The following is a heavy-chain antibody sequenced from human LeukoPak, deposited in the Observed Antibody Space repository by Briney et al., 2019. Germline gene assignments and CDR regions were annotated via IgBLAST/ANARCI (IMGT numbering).Heavy chain of an antibody. CDR2: ISGSGGST. Sequence: GGTLRLSCAASGFTFSSYGMSWVRQAPGKGLEWVSAISGSGGSTYYADSVKGRFTISRDNSKNTLYLQMNSLRAEDTAVYYCARAPGYCSGGSCYPAYYYYYMDVWGKGTTVTISS. CDR3: ARAPGYCSGGSCYPAYYYYYMDV. J-gene: IGHJ6*03. CDR1: GFTFSSYG. D-gene: IGHD2-15*01. V-gene: IGHV3-23*01.